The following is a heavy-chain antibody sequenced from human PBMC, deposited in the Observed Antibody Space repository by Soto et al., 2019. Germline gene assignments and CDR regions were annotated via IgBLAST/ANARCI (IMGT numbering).Heavy chain of an antibody. CDR1: GYTFTSYA. CDR3: ARSITMVRGVIRHWFDP. Sequence: ASVKVSCKASGYTFTSYAMHWVRQAPGQRLEWMGWINAGNGNTKYSQKFQGRVTITRDTSASTAYMELSSLRSEDTAVYYCARSITMVRGVIRHWFDPWGQGTLVTVSS. D-gene: IGHD3-10*01. J-gene: IGHJ5*02. CDR2: INAGNGNT. V-gene: IGHV1-3*01.